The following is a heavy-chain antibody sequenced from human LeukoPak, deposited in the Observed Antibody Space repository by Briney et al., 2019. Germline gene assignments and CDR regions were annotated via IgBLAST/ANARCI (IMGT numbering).Heavy chain of an antibody. D-gene: IGHD2-15*01. V-gene: IGHV3-43D*04. CDR1: GFTFDDYA. CDR2: ISWDGGAT. J-gene: IGHJ4*02. Sequence: TEGSLRLSCAASGFTFDDYARHWVRQAPGKGLEWFSLISWDGGATYYADSVKGRFTISRDNSKSSLYLQLNSLRSEDTALYYCAKGHCSGGSCYVLDSWGQGTLVTVSS. CDR3: AKGHCSGGSCYVLDS.